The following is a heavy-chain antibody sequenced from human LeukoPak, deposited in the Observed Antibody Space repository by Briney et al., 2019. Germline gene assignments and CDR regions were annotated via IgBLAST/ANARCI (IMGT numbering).Heavy chain of an antibody. CDR1: GFTFSSYA. Sequence: GGSLRLSCAASGFTFSSYAMSWVRQAPGKGLEWVSAISGSGGSTYYADSVEGRFTISRDNSKNTLYLQMNSLRAEDTAVYYCAKGRRSSGYYYYFDYWGQGTLVTVSS. J-gene: IGHJ4*02. D-gene: IGHD3-22*01. V-gene: IGHV3-23*01. CDR2: ISGSGGST. CDR3: AKGRRSSGYYYYFDY.